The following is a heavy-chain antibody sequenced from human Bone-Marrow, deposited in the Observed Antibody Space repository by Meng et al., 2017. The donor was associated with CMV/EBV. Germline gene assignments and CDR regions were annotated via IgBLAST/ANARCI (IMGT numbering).Heavy chain of an antibody. CDR2: ISSRGSTI. D-gene: IGHD1/OR15-1a*01. CDR3: ARTATSTPTVDY. J-gene: IGHJ4*02. V-gene: IGHV3-48*03. CDR1: GFTFSSYE. Sequence: GGSLRLSCAASGFTFSSYEMNWVRQAPGKGLEWVSYISSRGSTIYYADSVKGRFTISRDNAKNSLYLQMNSLRAEDTAVYYCARTATSTPTVDYWGQGTLVTVSS.